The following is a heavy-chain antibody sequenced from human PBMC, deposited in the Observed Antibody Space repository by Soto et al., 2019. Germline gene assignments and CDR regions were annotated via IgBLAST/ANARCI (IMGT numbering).Heavy chain of an antibody. Sequence: QTLSLTCAISGDSVSSNSATWDWIRRSPSRGLEWLGRTYYRSQWFNDYAASVKSRITINPDTSKNQFSLQLNSGTPEDTAVYYCARDLAAGVVGCTHVWGQGTTVTVSS. CDR1: GDSVSSNSAT. J-gene: IGHJ6*01. V-gene: IGHV6-1*01. CDR3: ARDLAAGVVGCTHV. D-gene: IGHD6-13*01. CDR2: TYYRSQWFN.